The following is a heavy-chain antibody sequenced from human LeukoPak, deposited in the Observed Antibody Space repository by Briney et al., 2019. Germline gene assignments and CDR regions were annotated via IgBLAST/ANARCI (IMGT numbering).Heavy chain of an antibody. V-gene: IGHV3-7*05. D-gene: IGHD1-26*01. CDR2: IKEDGSDR. Sequence: PGGSLRLSCAASGFTFSRYDMSWVRQAPGKGLEWVASIKEDGSDRYYVDSVRGRFTISRDNAKNSLYLQMNSLRADDTAVYYCARVAIWDLDYRGQGTLVPVSS. CDR1: GFTFSRYD. CDR3: ARVAIWDLDY. J-gene: IGHJ4*02.